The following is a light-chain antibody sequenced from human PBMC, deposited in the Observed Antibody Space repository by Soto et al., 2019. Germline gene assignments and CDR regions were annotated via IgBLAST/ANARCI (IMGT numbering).Light chain of an antibody. CDR1: SRDFGSYKF. CDR2: ETS. Sequence: QSALAQPASVSGSPGQSVTISCTGTSRDFGSYKFVSWCQHNPGKVPKVIIYETSTRPSADSDCFSGSKSGITASLTISGLQAGDEADYYCFSFTWTTRHVCGSATNPTVL. V-gene: IGLV2-23*01. CDR3: FSFTWTTRHV. J-gene: IGLJ1*01.